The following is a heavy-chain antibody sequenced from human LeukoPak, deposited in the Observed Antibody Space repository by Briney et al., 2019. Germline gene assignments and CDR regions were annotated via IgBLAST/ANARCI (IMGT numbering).Heavy chain of an antibody. J-gene: IGHJ4*02. V-gene: IGHV3-11*01. CDR3: ARFLSAAVFDY. D-gene: IGHD6-13*01. CDR1: GFTFSAHY. CDR2: ISSSGYTM. Sequence: GGSLRLSCAASGFTFSAHYMSWIRQAPGKGLEWVSYISSSGYTMYYADSVKGRFTISRDNSKNTLYLQMNSLRAEDTAVYYCARFLSAAVFDYWGQGTLVTVSS.